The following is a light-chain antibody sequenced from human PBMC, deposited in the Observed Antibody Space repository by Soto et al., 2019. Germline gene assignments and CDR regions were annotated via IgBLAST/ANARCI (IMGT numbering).Light chain of an antibody. V-gene: IGLV3-21*02. J-gene: IGLJ1*01. CDR3: QVWDSSVLHHV. Sequence: SYELTQSPSVSVAPGQTARITCGGNNIGSKNVHWFQQRPGQAPVLVVFDDDDRPSGIPDRFSGSNSGKTATLTISRVEAGDEADYYCQVWDSSVLHHVFGTGTKVTVL. CDR2: DDD. CDR1: NIGSKN.